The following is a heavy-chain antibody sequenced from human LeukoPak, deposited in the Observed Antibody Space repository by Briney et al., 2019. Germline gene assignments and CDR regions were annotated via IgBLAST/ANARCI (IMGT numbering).Heavy chain of an antibody. CDR1: GGSISSYY. V-gene: IGHV4-59*06. D-gene: IGHD3-9*01. CDR2: IYYSGST. J-gene: IGHJ4*02. Sequence: SETLSLTCTVSGGSISSYYWSWIRQHPGKGLEWIGYIYYSGSTYYNPSLKSRVTISVDTSKNQFSLKLSSVTAADTAVYYCAREGDILTGYDYFDYWGQGTLVTVSS. CDR3: AREGDILTGYDYFDY.